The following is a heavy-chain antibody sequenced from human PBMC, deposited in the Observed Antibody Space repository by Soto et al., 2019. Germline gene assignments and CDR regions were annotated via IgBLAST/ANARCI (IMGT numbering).Heavy chain of an antibody. CDR1: GFTFSSYA. J-gene: IGHJ4*02. V-gene: IGHV3-23*01. Sequence: ESGGGLVQPGGSLRLSCAASGFTFSSYAMSWVRQAPGTGLERVPAISGSGGSTYYADSVKGRFTISRDNSKNTLYLQMNSLRAEDTAVYYCAKEAGCSGGSCYSYFDYWGQGTLVTVSS. D-gene: IGHD2-15*01. CDR3: AKEAGCSGGSCYSYFDY. CDR2: ISGSGGST.